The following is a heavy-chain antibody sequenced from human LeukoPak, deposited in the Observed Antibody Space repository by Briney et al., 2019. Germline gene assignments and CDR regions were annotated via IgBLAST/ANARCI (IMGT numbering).Heavy chain of an antibody. J-gene: IGHJ3*02. Sequence: GESLKISCKGSGYSFTSYWIGWVRQMPGKGLEWMGIIYPGDSDTRYSPSFQGQVTIPADKSISTAYLQWSSLKASDTAMYYCARTPYSSGWYAAFDIWGQGTMVTVSS. CDR3: ARTPYSSGWYAAFDI. CDR2: IYPGDSDT. CDR1: GYSFTSYW. D-gene: IGHD6-19*01. V-gene: IGHV5-51*01.